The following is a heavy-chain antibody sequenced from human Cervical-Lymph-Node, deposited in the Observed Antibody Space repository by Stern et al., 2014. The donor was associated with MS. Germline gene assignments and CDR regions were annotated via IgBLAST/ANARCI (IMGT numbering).Heavy chain of an antibody. CDR2: SIPIFGTA. J-gene: IGHJ1*01. D-gene: IGHD2-15*01. CDR1: GGTFSSYA. CDR3: ARDAYCSGGSCYSGHFQH. V-gene: IGHV1-69*01. Sequence: QVQLMQSGAEVKKPGSSVKVSCKASGGTFSSYAISWVRQAPGQGLEWMGGSIPIFGTANYAQKFQGRVTITADESTSTAYMELSSLRSEDTAVYYCARDAYCSGGSCYSGHFQHWGQGTLVTVSS.